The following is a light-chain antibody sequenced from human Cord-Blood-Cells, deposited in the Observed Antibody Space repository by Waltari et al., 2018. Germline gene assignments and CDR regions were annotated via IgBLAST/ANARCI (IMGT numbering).Light chain of an antibody. V-gene: IGLV6-57*01. J-gene: IGLJ2*01. CDR1: SGSIPSNY. CDR3: QSYDSSNQV. CDR2: EDN. Sequence: NFMLTQPHSVSESPGKTVTISCTRSSGSIPSNYVQWYQQRPGSSPTTVIYEDNQRPSGVPDRFSCSIDSSSNSASLTISGLKTEDEADYYCQSYDSSNQVFGGGTKLTVL.